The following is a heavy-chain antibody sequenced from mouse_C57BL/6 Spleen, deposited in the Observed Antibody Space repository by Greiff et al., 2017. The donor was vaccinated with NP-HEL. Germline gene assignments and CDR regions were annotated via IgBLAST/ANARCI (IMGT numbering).Heavy chain of an antibody. J-gene: IGHJ4*01. CDR3: VRQDSSGYESAMDY. CDR1: GFSFNTYA. D-gene: IGHD3-2*02. Sequence: EVMLVESGGGLVQPKGSLKLSCAASGFSFNTYAMNWVRQAPGKGLEWVARIRSKSNNYATYYADSVKDRFTISRDDSESMLYLQMNNLKTEDTAMYDCVRQDSSGYESAMDYWGQGTSVTVSS. CDR2: IRSKSNNYAT. V-gene: IGHV10-1*01.